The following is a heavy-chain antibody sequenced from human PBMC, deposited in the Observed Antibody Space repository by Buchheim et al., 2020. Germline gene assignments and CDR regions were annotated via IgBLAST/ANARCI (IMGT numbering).Heavy chain of an antibody. Sequence: EVQLLESGGGLVQPGGSLRLSCAASGFTFSSYAMSWVRQPPGKGLEWVSAISATGGSTYYADSVKGRFTISRDNSKNTLYRQMNSLRAEDTAVYYCAKDLSAASISYYYGLDVWGQGTT. CDR3: AKDLSAASISYYYGLDV. V-gene: IGHV3-23*01. CDR2: ISATGGST. D-gene: IGHD2-2*01. CDR1: GFTFSSYA. J-gene: IGHJ6*02.